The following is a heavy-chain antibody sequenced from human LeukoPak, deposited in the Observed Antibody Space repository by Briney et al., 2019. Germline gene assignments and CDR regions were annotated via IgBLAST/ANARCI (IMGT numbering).Heavy chain of an antibody. D-gene: IGHD2-8*01. Sequence: SETLSLTCSVSGGSISSGGYYWRGIRQHPGKGLEWSGYIYYSGSTYYNPSLKSRVTISVDTSKNQFSLKLSSVTAADTAVYYCARPAYCTDGICYTYDYWGQGTLVTVSS. CDR2: IYYSGST. J-gene: IGHJ4*02. V-gene: IGHV4-31*03. CDR3: ARPAYCTDGICYTYDY. CDR1: GGSISSGGYY.